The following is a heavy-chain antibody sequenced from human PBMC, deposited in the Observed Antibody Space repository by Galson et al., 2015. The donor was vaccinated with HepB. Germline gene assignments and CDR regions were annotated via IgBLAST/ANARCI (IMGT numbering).Heavy chain of an antibody. CDR1: GFIFSSYA. J-gene: IGHJ6*02. D-gene: IGHD2-8*01. CDR2: ISGSGATT. CDR3: AKELGRDVLMVYGYNYYGMDV. Sequence: SLRLSCAASGFIFSSYAMSWVRQAPGKGLEWVSSISGSGATTYYTDSVKGRFTISRDNSSNTLFLQMSSLRAGDTAVYYCAKELGRDVLMVYGYNYYGMDVWGQGTTVTVSS. V-gene: IGHV3-23*01.